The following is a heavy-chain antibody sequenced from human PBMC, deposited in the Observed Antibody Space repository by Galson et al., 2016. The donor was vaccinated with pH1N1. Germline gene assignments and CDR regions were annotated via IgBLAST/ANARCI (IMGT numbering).Heavy chain of an antibody. CDR3: ARETFYDYIWESFREYRYNGMDV. V-gene: IGHV4-30-4*01. CDR2: ISYSGSA. CDR1: GGSVSSGDYY. D-gene: IGHD3-16*02. Sequence: TLSLTCTVSGGSVSSGDYYWSWIRRPPGKGLEWIGDISYSGSAYYKPSLKSRVTISVATSKNQFSLKLSSVTAADTAVYYCARETFYDYIWESFREYRYNGMDVWGQGTTVIVSS. J-gene: IGHJ6*02.